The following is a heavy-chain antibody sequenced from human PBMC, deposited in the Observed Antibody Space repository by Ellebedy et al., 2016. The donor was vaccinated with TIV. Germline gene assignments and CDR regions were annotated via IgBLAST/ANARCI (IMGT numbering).Heavy chain of an antibody. V-gene: IGHV3-30*18. CDR2: ISYDGSNK. J-gene: IGHJ4*02. CDR1: GFTFSSYG. D-gene: IGHD3-16*01. CDR3: AKDHSATSDLMMRFDY. Sequence: GGSLRLSXVASGFTFSSYGIHWVRQAPGKGLEWVAVISYDGSNKDYADSVKGRFTISRDNSKNTLYLQMNSLRAEDTAVYYCAKDHSATSDLMMRFDYWGQGTLVTVSS.